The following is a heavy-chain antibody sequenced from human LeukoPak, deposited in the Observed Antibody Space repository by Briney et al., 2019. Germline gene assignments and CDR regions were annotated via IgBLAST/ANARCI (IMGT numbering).Heavy chain of an antibody. J-gene: IGHJ4*02. CDR1: GFTFSNYW. D-gene: IGHD6-13*01. CDR2: INTDGSST. CDR3: AKDPYSSSWYYFDY. V-gene: IGHV3-74*01. Sequence: GGSLRLSCAASGFTFSNYWMHWVRQAPGKGLVWVSRINTDGSSTNYADSVKGRFTISRANSKNTLYLQMNSLRAEDTAVYYCAKDPYSSSWYYFDYWGQGTLVTVSS.